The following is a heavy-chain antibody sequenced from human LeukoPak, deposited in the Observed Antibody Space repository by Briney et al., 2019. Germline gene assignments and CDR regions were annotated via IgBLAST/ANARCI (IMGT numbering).Heavy chain of an antibody. D-gene: IGHD3-3*01. CDR3: ARVSPYDFWSGPAGVLLG. J-gene: IGHJ4*02. CDR2: IMKDGSTK. Sequence: PGGSLRLSCAASGFTFTNVYMDWVRQAPGKGLEWVANIMKDGSTKKYVDSVKGRFTISRDNAKNSLYLQMNSLRAEDTAVYYCARVSPYDFWSGPAGVLLGWGQGTLVTVSS. V-gene: IGHV3-7*01. CDR1: GFTFTNVY.